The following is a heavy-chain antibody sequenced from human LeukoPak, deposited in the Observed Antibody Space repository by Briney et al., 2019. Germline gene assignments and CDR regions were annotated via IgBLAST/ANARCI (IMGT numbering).Heavy chain of an antibody. CDR2: IKRDGSDK. J-gene: IGHJ4*02. D-gene: IGHD6-19*01. Sequence: ETLSLTCTVSGGSISSYYWSWIRQPPGKGLEWVANIKRDGSDKYYVGSVEGRFTISRDNAKNSLYLQMSSLRTEDTAIYYCARALYNTGWYPDYFDSWGQGTLVTVSS. CDR3: ARALYNTGWYPDYFDS. V-gene: IGHV3-7*04. CDR1: GGSISSYY.